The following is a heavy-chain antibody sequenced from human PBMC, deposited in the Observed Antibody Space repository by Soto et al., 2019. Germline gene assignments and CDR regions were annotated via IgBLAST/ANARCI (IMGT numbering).Heavy chain of an antibody. CDR1: GGSISSYY. CDR3: ARVYAYYFDY. D-gene: IGHD2-8*01. CDR2: IYYTGST. Sequence: QVQLQESGPGLVKPSETLSLTCTVSGGSISSYYWSWIRQPPGKGLEWIGYIYYTGSTNYNPSLKSRVTISVDTSKNRFTLKLSSVTATDTAVYYCARVYAYYFDYWGQGPLVTVSS. J-gene: IGHJ4*02. V-gene: IGHV4-59*01.